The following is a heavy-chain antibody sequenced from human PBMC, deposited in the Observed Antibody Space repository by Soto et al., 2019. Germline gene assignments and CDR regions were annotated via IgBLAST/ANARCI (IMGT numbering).Heavy chain of an antibody. J-gene: IGHJ6*02. V-gene: IGHV1-18*01. CDR3: ARGRLCSRTNCYVDIMDR. D-gene: IGHD2-2*01. CDR2: TTAYNGNT. CDR1: GYTFINYG. Sequence: ASVKVSCKASGYTFINYGISWVRQAPGQGLEWMGWTTAYNGNTNYAQKFQNRVTMTTDTSTSTVYMELRSLRPDDTAVYYCARGRLCSRTNCYVDIMDRWGQGTTVTVSS.